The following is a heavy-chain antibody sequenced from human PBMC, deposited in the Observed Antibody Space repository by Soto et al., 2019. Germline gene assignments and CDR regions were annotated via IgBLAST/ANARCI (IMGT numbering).Heavy chain of an antibody. CDR2: ISYDGSNK. J-gene: IGHJ4*02. Sequence: GGSLRLSCAASGFTFSSYAMHWVRQAPGKGLEWVAVISYDGSNKYYADSVKGRFTISRDNSKNTLYLQMNSLRAEDTAVYYCARDGASSSWLAYWGQGTLVTVSS. V-gene: IGHV3-30-3*01. CDR3: ARDGASSSWLAY. CDR1: GFTFSSYA. D-gene: IGHD6-13*01.